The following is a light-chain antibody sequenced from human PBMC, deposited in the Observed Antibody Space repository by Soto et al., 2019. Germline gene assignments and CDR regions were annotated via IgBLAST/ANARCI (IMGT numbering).Light chain of an antibody. CDR1: QSVSSY. CDR3: QQRSNWPPYT. J-gene: IGKJ2*01. Sequence: EIVLTQSPATLSLSPGERATLSCRASQSVSSYLAWDQQKPGQAPRLLIYDASNRATGIPARFSGSGSGTDFTLTISSLEPEDFAVYYCQQRSNWPPYTFGQVTKLEIK. V-gene: IGKV3-11*01. CDR2: DAS.